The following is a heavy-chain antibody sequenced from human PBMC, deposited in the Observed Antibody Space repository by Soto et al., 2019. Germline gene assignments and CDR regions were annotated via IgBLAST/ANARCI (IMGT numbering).Heavy chain of an antibody. Sequence: GGSLRLSCAASGFIFSGYAMSWVRQAPGKGLEWVSSITGSSSYIYYADSVKGRFTISRDNAKNSLYLQMNSLRAEDTAVYYCARDRKYNWNYDWFDPWGQGTLVTVSS. CDR2: ITGSSSYI. V-gene: IGHV3-21*01. D-gene: IGHD1-7*01. J-gene: IGHJ5*02. CDR1: GFIFSGYA. CDR3: ARDRKYNWNYDWFDP.